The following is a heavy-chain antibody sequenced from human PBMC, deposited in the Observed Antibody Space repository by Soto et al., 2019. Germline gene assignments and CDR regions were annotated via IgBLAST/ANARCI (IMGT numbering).Heavy chain of an antibody. J-gene: IGHJ4*02. V-gene: IGHV4-59*01. CDR1: GGSISSYY. D-gene: IGHD4-4*01. CDR2: IYYSGST. CDR3: AGMPNTVTGYFDY. Sequence: PSETLSLTCTVSGGSISSYYWSWIRQPPGKGLEWIGYIYYSGSTNYNPSLKSRVTISVDTSKNQFSLKLSSVTAADTAVYYCAGMPNTVTGYFDYWGQGTLVTVSS.